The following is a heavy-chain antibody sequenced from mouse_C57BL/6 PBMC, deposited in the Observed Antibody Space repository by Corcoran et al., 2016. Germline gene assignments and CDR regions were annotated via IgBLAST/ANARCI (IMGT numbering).Heavy chain of an antibody. V-gene: IGHV9-3*01. D-gene: IGHD1-1*01. CDR1: GYTFTTYG. CDR2: IDTYSGVP. Sequence: QIQLVQSGPELKKPGETVKISCKASGYTFTTYGMSWVKQAPGKGLKWRGWIDTYSGVPTYADDFKGRFAFSLETSASNAYLQINNLKNEDTATYFCARDDYGSSDENYLDYWGQGTTLTVSS. CDR3: ARDDYGSSDENYLDY. J-gene: IGHJ2*01.